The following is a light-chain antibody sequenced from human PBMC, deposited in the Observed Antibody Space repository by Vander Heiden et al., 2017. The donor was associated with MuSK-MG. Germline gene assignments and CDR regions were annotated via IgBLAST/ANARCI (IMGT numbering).Light chain of an antibody. CDR3: SSYTSSSTLL. CDR1: SSDVGGYNY. CDR2: DVS. Sequence: QSALTQPASVSGSPGQSITISCTGTSSDVGGYNYVSWYQQHPGKAPKLMIYDVSNRPSGVSNRFPGSKSGNTASLTISGLQAEDEADYYCSSYTSSSTLLFGGGTKLTVL. V-gene: IGLV2-14*01. J-gene: IGLJ2*01.